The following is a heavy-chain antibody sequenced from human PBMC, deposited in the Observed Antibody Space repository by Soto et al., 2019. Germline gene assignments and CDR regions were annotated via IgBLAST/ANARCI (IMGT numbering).Heavy chain of an antibody. Sequence: EASVKVSCKASGYSFTSYAIHWVRQAPGQRLEWMGWINAGNGNTKYPQKFQGRVTITRDTSASTAYMELSSLRSEDTAVYYCARVYCSSTSCYVHYNGMDVWGQGTTVTVSS. CDR1: GYSFTSYA. J-gene: IGHJ6*02. D-gene: IGHD2-2*01. V-gene: IGHV1-3*01. CDR3: ARVYCSSTSCYVHYNGMDV. CDR2: INAGNGNT.